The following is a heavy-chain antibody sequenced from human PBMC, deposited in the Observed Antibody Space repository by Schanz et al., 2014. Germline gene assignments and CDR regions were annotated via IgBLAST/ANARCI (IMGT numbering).Heavy chain of an antibody. CDR3: ARGGPAYYFDD. CDR2: ISSSSSTR. Sequence: EVQLLESGGGLVQPGGSLRLSCAASGFSFGTYAMSWVRQAPGKGLEWVSYISSSSSTRYYADSVKGRFTISRDNAKNTVYIQMNSLRAEDTAVYYCARGGPAYYFDDWGQGTLVTVSS. V-gene: IGHV3-48*01. CDR1: GFSFGTYA. J-gene: IGHJ4*02.